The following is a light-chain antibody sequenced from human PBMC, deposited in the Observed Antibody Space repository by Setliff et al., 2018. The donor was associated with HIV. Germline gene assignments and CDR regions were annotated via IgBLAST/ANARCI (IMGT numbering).Light chain of an antibody. J-gene: IGLJ1*01. V-gene: IGLV2-14*03. Sequence: QSVLTQPASVSGSPGQSITISCTGTSSDVGAYNYVSWYQQHPGKAPKLMIYDVSNRPSGVSNRFSGSKSGNTASLTISGLQAEDEADYYCSSYTSTSTLCVFGTGTKVTVL. CDR3: SSYTSTSTLCV. CDR2: DVS. CDR1: SSDVGAYNY.